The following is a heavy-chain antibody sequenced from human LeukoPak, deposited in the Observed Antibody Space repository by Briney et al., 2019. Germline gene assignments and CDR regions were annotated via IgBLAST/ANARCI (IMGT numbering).Heavy chain of an antibody. D-gene: IGHD3-10*01. CDR3: ARSLLGAGSYLDY. CDR2: INPNSGGT. V-gene: IGHV1-2*02. Sequence: ASVKVSCKASGYTFTGYYMHWVRQAPGQGLEWMGWINPNSGGTNYAQKFQGRVTMTRDTSISTAYMELSRLRSDDTAVYYCARSLLGAGSYLDYWGQGTLVTVSS. CDR1: GYTFTGYY. J-gene: IGHJ4*02.